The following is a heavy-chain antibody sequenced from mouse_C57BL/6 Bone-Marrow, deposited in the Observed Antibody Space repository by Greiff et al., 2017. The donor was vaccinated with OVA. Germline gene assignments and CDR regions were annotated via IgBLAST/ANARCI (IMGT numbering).Heavy chain of an antibody. CDR2: ISSGSSTI. V-gene: IGHV5-17*01. D-gene: IGHD2-5*01. Sequence: EVKLVESGGGLVKPGGSLKLSCAASGFTFSDYGMHWVRQAPEKGLEWVAYISSGSSTIYYADTVKGRFTISRDNAKNTLFLQLTSLRSEDTAMYYCAENSNYEVYAMDYWGQGTSVTVSS. CDR3: AENSNYEVYAMDY. J-gene: IGHJ4*01. CDR1: GFTFSDYG.